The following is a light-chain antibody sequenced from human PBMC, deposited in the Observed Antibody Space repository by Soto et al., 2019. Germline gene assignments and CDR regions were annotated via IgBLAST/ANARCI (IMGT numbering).Light chain of an antibody. CDR1: SSNIGSRY. Sequence: QSVLIQPPSASGTPGQGVTISCSGSSSNIGSRYVYWYQQLPGAAPKLLIYRNDQRPSGVPDRFSGSKSGTSASLAISGLRSEDEADYYCAAWDDSLSGWVFGGGTKLTVL. J-gene: IGLJ3*02. V-gene: IGLV1-47*01. CDR3: AAWDDSLSGWV. CDR2: RND.